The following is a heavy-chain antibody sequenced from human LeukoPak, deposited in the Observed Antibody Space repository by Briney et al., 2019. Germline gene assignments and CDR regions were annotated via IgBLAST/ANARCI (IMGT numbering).Heavy chain of an antibody. CDR1: GFTFNNAW. J-gene: IGHJ6*02. Sequence: GGSLRLSCAASGFTFNNAWMNWVRQAPGKGLEWVASINHNGNVNYYVGSVKGRFTISRDNAKNSLYLQMSNLRAEDTAVYFCARGGGLDVWGQGATVTVSS. D-gene: IGHD3-16*01. CDR3: ARGGGLDV. V-gene: IGHV3-7*03. CDR2: INHNGNVN.